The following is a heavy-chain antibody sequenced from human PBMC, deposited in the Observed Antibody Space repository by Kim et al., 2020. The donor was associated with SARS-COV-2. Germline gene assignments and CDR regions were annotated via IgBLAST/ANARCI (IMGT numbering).Heavy chain of an antibody. D-gene: IGHD6-19*01. J-gene: IGHJ4*02. V-gene: IGHV3-53*01. CDR3: ARVSYSSGWYSLDF. CDR2: IYSGGGS. CDR1: GFTVGNNY. Sequence: GGSLRLSCAVSGFTVGNNYMNWVRQAPGKGLEWVSVIYSGGGSYYTDSVKGRFTISRDNSKNTVYLQMNSLRAEDTAFYYCARVSYSSGWYSLDFWGQGTLVTVSS.